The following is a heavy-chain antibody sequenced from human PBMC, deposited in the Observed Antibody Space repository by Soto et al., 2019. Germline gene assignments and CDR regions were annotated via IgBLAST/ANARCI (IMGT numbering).Heavy chain of an antibody. Sequence: QVQVVQSVAEVKRPGSSVNVSCKASGGYFNNRQTLNSYPISWVRQAPGQGLEWVGGIIPLFGTTNYSQRFQGIVTTTADKSTSTTYLELNNVPADDTDEYYCTKSWGGEIYYHYAMDFLEHGT. CDR1: GGYFNNRQTLNSYP. CDR3: TKSWGGEIYYHYAMDF. D-gene: IGHD3-16*01. V-gene: IGHV1-69*06. J-gene: IGHJ6*01. CDR2: IIPLFGTT.